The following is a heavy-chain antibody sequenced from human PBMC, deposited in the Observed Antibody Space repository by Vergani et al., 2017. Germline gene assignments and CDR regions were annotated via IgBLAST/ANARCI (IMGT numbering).Heavy chain of an antibody. CDR1: GYTFTGYY. V-gene: IGHV1-2*02. J-gene: IGHJ4*02. D-gene: IGHD2-15*01. Sequence: QVQLVQSGAEVKKPGASVKVSCKASGYTFTGYYMHWVRQAPGQGLEWIGWINPNGGGTNYAQKFQGRVTMTRDTSISTAYMELSRLGSDDTAVYYCSAGSVAEILDYWGQGTLVTVSS. CDR2: INPNGGGT. CDR3: SAGSVAEILDY.